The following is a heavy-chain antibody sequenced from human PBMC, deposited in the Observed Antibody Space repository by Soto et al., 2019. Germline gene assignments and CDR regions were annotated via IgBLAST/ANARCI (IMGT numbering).Heavy chain of an antibody. Sequence: GESLKISCAASGFTFSSNWMNWVRQAPGKGPEWVANIKQDGREKYYVDSVKGRFTISRDNAKNSLYLQMNSLRADDTAVYYCARDLGYCAGGTCYTVLDYWGQGTLVTVSS. CDR3: ARDLGYCAGGTCYTVLDY. CDR1: GFTFSSNW. CDR2: IKQDGREK. D-gene: IGHD2-15*01. V-gene: IGHV3-7*01. J-gene: IGHJ4*02.